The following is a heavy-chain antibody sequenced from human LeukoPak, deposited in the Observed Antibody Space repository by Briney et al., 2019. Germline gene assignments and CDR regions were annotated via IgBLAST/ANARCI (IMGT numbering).Heavy chain of an antibody. D-gene: IGHD3-22*01. J-gene: IGHJ5*02. Sequence: ASVKVSCKASGYTFTSYGISWVRQAPGQGLEWMGWINTNTGNPTYAQGFTGRFVFSLDTSVSTAYLQISSLKAEDTAVYYCARGPTPYYYDSSGFAKFDPWGQGTLVTVSS. CDR2: INTNTGNP. CDR3: ARGPTPYYYDSSGFAKFDP. V-gene: IGHV7-4-1*02. CDR1: GYTFTSYG.